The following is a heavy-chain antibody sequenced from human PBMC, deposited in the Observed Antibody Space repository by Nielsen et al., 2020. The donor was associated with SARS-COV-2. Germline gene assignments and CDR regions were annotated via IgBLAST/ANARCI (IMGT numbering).Heavy chain of an antibody. CDR1: ENSFTDHW. CDR2: IDPSDSET. CDR3: ARLSHDYDILTGYYDY. D-gene: IGHD3-9*01. J-gene: IGHJ4*02. V-gene: IGHV5-10-1*04. Sequence: GESLKISCKGSENSFTDHWISWVRQVPGKGLEWMGRIDPSDSETNYSPSFDGQVTISADKSVNTAYLQWSSLKASDTAMYYCARLSHDYDILTGYYDYWGQGTLVTVSS.